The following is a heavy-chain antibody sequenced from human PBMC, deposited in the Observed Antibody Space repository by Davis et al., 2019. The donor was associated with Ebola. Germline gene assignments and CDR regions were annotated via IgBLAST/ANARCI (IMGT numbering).Heavy chain of an antibody. V-gene: IGHV5-51*01. J-gene: IGHJ4*02. CDR2: IYPGDSDT. CDR1: GYSFTSHSFNSYW. CDR3: ARLGQLSDAHFAD. D-gene: IGHD1-1*01. Sequence: GESLKISCKGSGYSFTSHSFNSYWIGWVRQMPGKGLEWMGIIYPGDSDTRYSPSFQGQVTISADKSISTAYLQWSSLKASDTALYFCARLGQLSDAHFADWGQGTLVTVSS.